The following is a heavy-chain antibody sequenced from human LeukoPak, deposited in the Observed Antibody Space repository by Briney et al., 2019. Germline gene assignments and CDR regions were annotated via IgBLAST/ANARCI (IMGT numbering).Heavy chain of an antibody. D-gene: IGHD2-15*01. CDR1: GFTFSDHY. Sequence: LRLSCAASGFTFSDHYMDWVRQPPGKGLEWIGSIYYSGSTYYNPSLKSRVTISVDTSKNQFSLRLSSVTAADTAVYYCARVVAATLGLGYWGQGTLVTVSS. J-gene: IGHJ4*02. CDR3: ARVVAATLGLGY. V-gene: IGHV4-38-2*01. CDR2: IYYSGST.